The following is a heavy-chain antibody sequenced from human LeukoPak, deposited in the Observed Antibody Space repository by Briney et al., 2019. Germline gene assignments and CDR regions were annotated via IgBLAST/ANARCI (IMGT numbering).Heavy chain of an antibody. Sequence: GGSLRLSCAASGFSFSITWMHWVRQPPGQGLVWVARITSDGTTTSYAESVKGRFTISRDNAKNTLYLQMNSLRAEDTAVYFCARFSEVYYYVDVWGTGTTVTVSS. J-gene: IGHJ6*03. CDR3: ARFSEVYYYVDV. CDR1: GFSFSITW. D-gene: IGHD2/OR15-2a*01. V-gene: IGHV3-74*03. CDR2: ITSDGTTT.